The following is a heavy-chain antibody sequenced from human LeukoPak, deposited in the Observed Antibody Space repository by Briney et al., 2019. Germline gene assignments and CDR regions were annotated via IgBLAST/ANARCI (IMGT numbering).Heavy chain of an antibody. CDR2: ISPSGDRT. V-gene: IGHV3-23*01. Sequence: GGSLRLSCAASGFTFGSYAMSWVRQAPGKGLEWVSFISPSGDRTSNADSVEGRFTISRDNPRNTLYLQMNSLRAGDTAVYYCARDSIVRGNIGNDMDVWGKGTTVTVSS. CDR1: GFTFGSYA. CDR3: ARDSIVRGNIGNDMDV. J-gene: IGHJ6*03. D-gene: IGHD2-8*01.